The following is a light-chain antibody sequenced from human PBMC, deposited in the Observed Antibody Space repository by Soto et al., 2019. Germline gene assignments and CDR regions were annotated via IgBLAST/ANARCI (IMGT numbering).Light chain of an antibody. CDR1: QSISSN. V-gene: IGKV3-15*01. Sequence: EIVMTQSPATLSVSPGERATLSCRASQSISSNLAWYQQKPGQAPRLLIYGASTRATGIPARFSGSGSGTEFTLTISSLQSEEFAVYYCQQYNNWPPWTFGQGTKVEFK. CDR2: GAS. CDR3: QQYNNWPPWT. J-gene: IGKJ1*01.